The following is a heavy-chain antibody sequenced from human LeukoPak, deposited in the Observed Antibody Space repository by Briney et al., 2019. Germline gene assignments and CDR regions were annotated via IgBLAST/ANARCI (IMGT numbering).Heavy chain of an antibody. CDR1: GYSISSGYY. CDR3: AIRLVDCSSTSCAPDDY. D-gene: IGHD2-2*01. V-gene: IGHV4-38-2*01. J-gene: IGHJ4*02. CDR2: IYHSGST. Sequence: SETLSLTCAVSGYSISSGYYWGWIRQPPGKGLEWIGSIYHSGSTYYNPSLKSRVTISVDTSKNQFSLKLSSVTAADAAVYYCAIRLVDCSSTSCAPDDYWGQGTLVTVSS.